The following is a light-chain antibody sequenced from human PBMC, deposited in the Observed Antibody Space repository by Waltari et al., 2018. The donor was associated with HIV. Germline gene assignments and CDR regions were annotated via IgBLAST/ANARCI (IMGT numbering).Light chain of an antibody. J-gene: IGKJ1*01. V-gene: IGKV3-20*01. CDR3: QQYGRSPRT. Sequence: DIVLTQSPGTLSLSPGERVTLSCRASQRITSSSVAWYQQTPGQAPRLLIYGASSRAACIPDRVSGSGSGTDFTLTISRLEPEDFAVYYCQQYGRSPRTFGQGTKVEIK. CDR1: QRITSSS. CDR2: GAS.